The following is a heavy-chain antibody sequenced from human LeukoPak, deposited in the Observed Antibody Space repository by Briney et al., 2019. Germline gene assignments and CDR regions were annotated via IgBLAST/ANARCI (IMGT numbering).Heavy chain of an antibody. J-gene: IGHJ6*02. V-gene: IGHV1-2*04. CDR2: INPNSGGT. CDR3: ARDSPIVATTNYYYYYGMDV. Sequence: ASVKVSCKASGYTFTGYYMHWVRQAPGQGLEWMGWINPNSGGTNYAQKFQGWVTMTRDTSISTAYMELSRLRSDDTAVYYCARDSPIVATTNYYYYYGMDVWGQGTTVTVSS. CDR1: GYTFTGYY. D-gene: IGHD5-12*01.